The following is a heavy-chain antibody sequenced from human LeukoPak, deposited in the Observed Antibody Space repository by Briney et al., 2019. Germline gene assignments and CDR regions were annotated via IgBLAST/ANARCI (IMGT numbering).Heavy chain of an antibody. V-gene: IGHV3-48*01. J-gene: IGHJ6*04. CDR1: GFTFSSYS. CDR3: ARASEKIFGMYCDV. D-gene: IGHD3-3*01. Sequence: GGSLRLSCAASGFTFSSYSMNWVRQAPGKGLEWVSYISSSSSTIYYADSVKGRFTISRDNAKNSLYLQMNSLRAEDTAVYYCARASEKIFGMYCDVWGKGTTVTVSS. CDR2: ISSSSSTI.